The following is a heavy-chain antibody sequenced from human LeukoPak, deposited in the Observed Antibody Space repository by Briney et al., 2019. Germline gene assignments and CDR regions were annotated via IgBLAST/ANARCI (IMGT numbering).Heavy chain of an antibody. D-gene: IGHD1-26*01. Sequence: GSLRLSCAASGFTFSNSGMHWVRQAPGKGLEWVAFIRYTGSLENYADSVKGRFTISRDTSKNTLYLQMNSLRPEDTAVYYCAKDLSGTYHFDYWGQGTLVTVSS. CDR2: IRYTGSLE. CDR3: AKDLSGTYHFDY. J-gene: IGHJ4*02. CDR1: GFTFSNSG. V-gene: IGHV3-30*02.